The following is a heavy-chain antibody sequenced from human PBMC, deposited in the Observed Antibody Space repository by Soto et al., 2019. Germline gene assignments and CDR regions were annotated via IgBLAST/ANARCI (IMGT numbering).Heavy chain of an antibody. V-gene: IGHV3-23*01. CDR1: GFTFSNET. D-gene: IGHD1-26*01. Sequence: EVQLLESGGGFLQPGGSLRLSCAASGFTFSNETMSWVRQAPGRGLEWVSRLDGSGSHTFHADSVKGRFNISRDNSKNTVYLQMNSLSAEDTAVYYCVKARYSSNRGYFDYWGQGTVVSVSS. J-gene: IGHJ4*02. CDR2: LDGSGSHT. CDR3: VKARYSSNRGYFDY.